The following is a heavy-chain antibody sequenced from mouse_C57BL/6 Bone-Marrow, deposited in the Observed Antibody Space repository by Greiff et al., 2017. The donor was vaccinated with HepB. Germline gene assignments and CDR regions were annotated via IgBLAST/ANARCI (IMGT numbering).Heavy chain of an antibody. CDR3: ARDGLLLRYWYFDV. Sequence: DVQLQESGPGLVKPSQSLSLTCSVTGYSITSGYYWNWIRQFPGNKLEWMGYISYDGSNNYNPSLKNRISITRDTSKNQFFLKLNSVTTEDTATYYCARDGLLLRYWYFDVWGKGTTVTVSS. CDR2: ISYDGSN. CDR1: GYSITSGYY. J-gene: IGHJ1*03. V-gene: IGHV3-6*01. D-gene: IGHD1-1*01.